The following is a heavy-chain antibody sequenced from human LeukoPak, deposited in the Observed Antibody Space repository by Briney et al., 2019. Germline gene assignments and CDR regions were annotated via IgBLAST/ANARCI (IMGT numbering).Heavy chain of an antibody. V-gene: IGHV4-39*01. CDR2: IYYSGST. CDR3: ARRPFYDSSGSIYFDY. Sequence: PSETLSLTCTVSGGSISSSSYYWGWIRQPPGKGLEWIGSIYYSGSTYYNPSLKSRVTISVDTSKNQFSLKLGSVTAADTAVYYCARRPFYDSSGSIYFDYWGQGTLVTVSS. J-gene: IGHJ4*02. D-gene: IGHD3-22*01. CDR1: GGSISSSSYY.